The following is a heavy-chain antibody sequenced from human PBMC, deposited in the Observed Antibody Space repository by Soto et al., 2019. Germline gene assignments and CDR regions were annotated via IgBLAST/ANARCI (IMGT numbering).Heavy chain of an antibody. CDR1: GYTFTSYG. D-gene: IGHD3-3*01. CDR2: ISAYNGNT. Sequence: GASVKVSCKASGYTFTSYGISWVRQAPGQGLEWMGWISAYNGNTNYAQKLQGRVTMTTDTSTSTAYMELRSLRSDDTAVYYCAREWAYDFTYDAFDIWGQGTMVTVSS. CDR3: AREWAYDFTYDAFDI. J-gene: IGHJ3*02. V-gene: IGHV1-18*01.